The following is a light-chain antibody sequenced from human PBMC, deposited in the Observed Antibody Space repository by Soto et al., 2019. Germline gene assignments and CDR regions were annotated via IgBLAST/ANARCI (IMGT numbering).Light chain of an antibody. Sequence: DIVMTQSPDSLAVSLGERATINCKSSQSVLYSANNKNCLAWYQQKPGQPPKLLLYWASTRESGVPDRFSGSGSGTDFTLNISSLQAEDVAVYYCQQYYSTPRTFGKGTKVEIK. V-gene: IGKV4-1*01. CDR2: WAS. CDR1: QSVLYSANNKNC. CDR3: QQYYSTPRT. J-gene: IGKJ1*01.